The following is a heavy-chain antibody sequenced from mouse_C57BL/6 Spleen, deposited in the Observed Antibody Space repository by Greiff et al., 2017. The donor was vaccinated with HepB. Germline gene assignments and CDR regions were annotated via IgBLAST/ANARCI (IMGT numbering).Heavy chain of an antibody. CDR1: GFTFSSYA. D-gene: IGHD4-1*01. CDR3: TRVPPGTPFDY. CDR2: ISSGGDYI. Sequence: EVQVVESGEGLVKPGGSLKLSCAASGFTFSSYAMSWVRQTPEKRLEWVAYISSGGDYIYYADTVKGRFTISRDNARNTLYLQMSSLKSEDTAMYYCTRVPPGTPFDYWGQGTTLTVSS. J-gene: IGHJ2*01. V-gene: IGHV5-9-1*02.